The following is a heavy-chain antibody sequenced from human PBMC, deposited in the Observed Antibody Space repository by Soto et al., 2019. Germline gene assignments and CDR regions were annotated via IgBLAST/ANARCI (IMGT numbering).Heavy chain of an antibody. CDR2: ISYDGIQK. CDR3: AKGLLAIVGTTLPRDAFNI. J-gene: IGHJ3*02. CDR1: GFTFRTYG. Sequence: GGSLRLSCAASGFTFRTYGMHWVRQAPGKGLEWVAAISYDGIQKYYADSVKGRFTISRDSAKSTVYLEMNSLRPEDTAVYYCAKGLLAIVGTTLPRDAFNIWGQGTMVTVSS. V-gene: IGHV3-30*18. D-gene: IGHD1-26*01.